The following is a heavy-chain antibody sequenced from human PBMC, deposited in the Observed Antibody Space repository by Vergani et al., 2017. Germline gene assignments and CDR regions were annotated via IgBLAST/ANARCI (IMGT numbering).Heavy chain of an antibody. V-gene: IGHV1-3*01. CDR1: GYTFTSYA. J-gene: IGHJ4*02. D-gene: IGHD5-12*01. Sequence: QVQLVQSGAEVKKPGASVKVSCKASGYTFTSYAMQWVRQAPGQRLEWMGWINAGNGNTKYSQKFQGRVTITRDTSASTAYMELSSLRSEDTAVYYCARDFGYDHALHFDYWGQGTLVTVSS. CDR2: INAGNGNT. CDR3: ARDFGYDHALHFDY.